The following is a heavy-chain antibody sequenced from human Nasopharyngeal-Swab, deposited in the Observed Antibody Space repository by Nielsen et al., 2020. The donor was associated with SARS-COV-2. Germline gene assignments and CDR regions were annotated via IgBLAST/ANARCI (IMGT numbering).Heavy chain of an antibody. V-gene: IGHV3-53*01. J-gene: IGHJ6*02. D-gene: IGHD3-10*01. CDR2: IYSGGST. CDR3: ARDRGITMVRGAICYYYGMDV. Sequence: GESLKISCAASGFTVSSNYMSWVRQAPGKGLEWVSVIYSGGSTYYADSVKGRFTISRDNSKNTLYLQMNSLRAKDTAVYYCARDRGITMVRGAICYYYGMDVWGQGTTVTVSS. CDR1: GFTVSSNY.